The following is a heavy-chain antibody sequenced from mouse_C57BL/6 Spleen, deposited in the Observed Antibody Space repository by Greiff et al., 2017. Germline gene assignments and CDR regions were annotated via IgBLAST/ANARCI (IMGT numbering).Heavy chain of an antibody. V-gene: IGHV1-62-2*01. Sequence: QVQLQQSGAELVKPGASVKLSCKASGYTFTEYTIHWVKQRSGQGLEWIGWFYPGSGSIKYNEKFKDKATLTADKSSSTVYMELSRLTSEDSAVYFCARHEAKNYYGSSQGYFDVWGTGTTVTVSS. D-gene: IGHD1-1*01. CDR3: ARHEAKNYYGSSQGYFDV. CDR1: GYTFTEYT. J-gene: IGHJ1*03. CDR2: FYPGSGSI.